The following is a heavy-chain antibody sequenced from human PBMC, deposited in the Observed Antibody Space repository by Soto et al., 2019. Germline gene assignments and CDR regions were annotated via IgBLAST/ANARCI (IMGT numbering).Heavy chain of an antibody. CDR1: GYTFINHA. CDR3: ARGYEGAFDY. D-gene: IGHD3-3*01. J-gene: IGHJ4*02. CDR2: INDGAGDT. Sequence: ASVKVSCKTSGYTFINHAIHWVRQAPGQRPEWIGWINDGAGDTKYSKTFQGRVIITRDTPARTVYMDLSSLRSEDTAVYYCARGYEGAFDYWGQGTLVTVSS. V-gene: IGHV1-3*01.